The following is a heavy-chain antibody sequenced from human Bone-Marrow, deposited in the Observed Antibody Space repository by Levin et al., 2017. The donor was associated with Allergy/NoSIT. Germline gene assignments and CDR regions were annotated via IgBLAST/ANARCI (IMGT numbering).Heavy chain of an antibody. Sequence: PGGSLRLSCAASGFTFGSYAMSWVRQSPGKGLEWVASISGAGGSTNYADYAQGRFTISRDKFNNMVHLQLSSLKVEDTAVYYCVRERMIRSADVGNWFDPWGQGTVVTVSS. D-gene: IGHD3-10*01. CDR3: VRERMIRSADVGNWFDP. CDR1: GFTFGSYA. V-gene: IGHV3-23*01. CDR2: ISGAGGST. J-gene: IGHJ5*02.